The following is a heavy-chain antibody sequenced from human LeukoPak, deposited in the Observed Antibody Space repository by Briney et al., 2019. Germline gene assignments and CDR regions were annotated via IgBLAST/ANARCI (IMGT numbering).Heavy chain of an antibody. J-gene: IGHJ4*02. CDR3: ARGTVRYSYGFVDDY. V-gene: IGHV4-34*01. CDR2: INHSGST. D-gene: IGHD5-18*01. Sequence: PSETLSLTCAVYGGSFSGYYWSWIRQPPGKGLEWIGEINHSGSTNYNPSLKSRVTISVDTSKNQFSLKLSSVTAADAAVYYCARGTVRYSYGFVDDYWVQGTLVSVSS. CDR1: GGSFSGYY.